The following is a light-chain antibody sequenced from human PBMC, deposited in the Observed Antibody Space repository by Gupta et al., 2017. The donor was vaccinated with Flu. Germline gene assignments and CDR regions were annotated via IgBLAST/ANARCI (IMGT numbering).Light chain of an antibody. CDR1: QSVSHN. CDR2: AAS. J-gene: IGKJ4*01. Sequence: PATLHVSPGERGTRSCWASQSVSHNVAWYEQKPGQAPRVLLYAASTRDTGIPARFSGSGSGKELALTISSRQSEDFAVYYCQQYKKWPPLTFGGGTXVEIK. CDR3: QQYKKWPPLT. V-gene: IGKV3-15*01.